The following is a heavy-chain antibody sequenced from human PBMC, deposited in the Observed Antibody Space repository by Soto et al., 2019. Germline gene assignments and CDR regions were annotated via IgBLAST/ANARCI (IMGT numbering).Heavy chain of an antibody. V-gene: IGHV1-2*04. CDR2: INPNSGGT. CDR3: ASSLGDLLGAFDI. Sequence: GASVKVSCKASGYTFTGYYMHWVRQAPGQGLEWMGWINPNSGGTNYAQKFQGWVTMTRDTSISTAYMELSRLRSDDTAVYYCASSLGDLLGAFDIWGQGTMVTVSS. J-gene: IGHJ3*02. D-gene: IGHD3-16*01. CDR1: GYTFTGYY.